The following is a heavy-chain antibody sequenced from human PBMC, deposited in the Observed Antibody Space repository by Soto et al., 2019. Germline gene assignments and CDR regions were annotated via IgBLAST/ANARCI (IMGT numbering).Heavy chain of an antibody. Sequence: QVLLVQSGAEVTRPGASLKLSCKASGYNFISHYIHWVRQAPGQGLEWMGFINPSGGSATHAPKFLGGFSMRRDTSTNTVYLELSGLRTEDAAVYYCARECLSSKPSLSYLDYWGQGTLVTVSS. V-gene: IGHV1-46*01. CDR1: GYNFISHY. CDR3: ARECLSSKPSLSYLDY. D-gene: IGHD2-2*01. J-gene: IGHJ4*02. CDR2: INPSGGSA.